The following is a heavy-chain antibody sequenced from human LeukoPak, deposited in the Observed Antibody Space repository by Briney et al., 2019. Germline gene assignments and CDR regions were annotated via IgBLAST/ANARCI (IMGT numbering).Heavy chain of an antibody. Sequence: SETLSLTCTVSGGSISSYYWSWIRQPPGKGLEWIGYTYYSGSTNYNPSLKSRVTISVDTSKNQFSLKLSSVTAADTAVYYCASIGYSSSWYYFDYWGQGTLVTVSS. CDR2: TYYSGST. CDR3: ASIGYSSSWYYFDY. V-gene: IGHV4-59*01. J-gene: IGHJ4*02. CDR1: GGSISSYY. D-gene: IGHD6-13*01.